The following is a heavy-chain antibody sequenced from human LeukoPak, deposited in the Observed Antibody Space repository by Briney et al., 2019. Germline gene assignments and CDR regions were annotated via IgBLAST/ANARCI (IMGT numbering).Heavy chain of an antibody. Sequence: SETLSLTCAVYGGSFSGYYWSWIRQPPGKGLEWIGEINHSGSTNYNPSLKSRVTISVDTSKNQFSLKLSSVTAADTAVYYCARGRMGNCGGKSPFDYWGQGTLVTVSS. V-gene: IGHV4-34*01. D-gene: IGHD4-23*01. CDR1: GGSFSGYY. CDR3: ARGRMGNCGGKSPFDY. CDR2: INHSGST. J-gene: IGHJ4*02.